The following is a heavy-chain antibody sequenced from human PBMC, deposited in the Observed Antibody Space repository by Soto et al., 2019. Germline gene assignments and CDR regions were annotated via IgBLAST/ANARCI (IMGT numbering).Heavy chain of an antibody. J-gene: IGHJ6*02. Sequence: SETLSLTYTVSGGSFKSGSYSWSWIRQPTGKGLEWIGYVYHTGRTSYNPSLKSRVSISMDTSKNQFSLNLDSVTAADTAVYYCATGVGGVITTIFRYYYYGMDVWGQGTTVTVSS. V-gene: IGHV4-61*01. CDR3: ATGVGGVITTIFRYYYYGMDV. CDR2: VYHTGRT. D-gene: IGHD3-22*01. CDR1: GGSFKSGSYS.